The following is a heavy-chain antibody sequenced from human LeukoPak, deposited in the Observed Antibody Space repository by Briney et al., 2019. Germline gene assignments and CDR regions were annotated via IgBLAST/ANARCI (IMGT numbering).Heavy chain of an antibody. CDR1: GFTLGNNH. Sequence: GGCLRLSCAASGFTLGNNHMNWVRQAPGKGLEWGSSISSSSSYIYYADSVKGRFTISRDNAKNSLYLQMNSLRAEDTAVYYCARDRAYYYDSSGYSTRAFDIWGQGTMVTVSS. J-gene: IGHJ3*02. V-gene: IGHV3-21*01. CDR3: ARDRAYYYDSSGYSTRAFDI. CDR2: ISSSSSYI. D-gene: IGHD3-22*01.